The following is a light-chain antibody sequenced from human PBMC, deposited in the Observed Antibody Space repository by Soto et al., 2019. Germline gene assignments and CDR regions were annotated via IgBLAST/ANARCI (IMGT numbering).Light chain of an antibody. V-gene: IGLV2-14*01. CDR1: SSDIGSYDH. CDR3: SSYRSSSLYV. J-gene: IGLJ1*01. Sequence: QSALTQPASVSGSPGQSITISCSGTSSDIGSYDHVAWYQQFPGKSPKLIIYEVSNRPSGVSNRFSGSKSGNTASLTISGLQTEDEADYYCSSYRSSSLYVFGSGTKVTVL. CDR2: EVS.